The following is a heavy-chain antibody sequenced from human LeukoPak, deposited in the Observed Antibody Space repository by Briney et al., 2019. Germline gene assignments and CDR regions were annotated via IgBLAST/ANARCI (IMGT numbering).Heavy chain of an antibody. CDR2: INPNSGGT. Sequence: ASVKVSCKASGGTFSSYAISWVRQAPGQGLEWMGWINPNSGGTNYAQKFQGRVTMTRDTSISTAYMELSRLRSDDTAVYYCARVGSRYYFDYWGQGTLVTVSS. CDR1: GGTFSSYA. V-gene: IGHV1-2*02. J-gene: IGHJ4*02. CDR3: ARVGSRYYFDY. D-gene: IGHD2-15*01.